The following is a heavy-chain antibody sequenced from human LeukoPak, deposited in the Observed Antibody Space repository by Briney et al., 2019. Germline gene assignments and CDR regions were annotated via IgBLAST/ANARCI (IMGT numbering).Heavy chain of an antibody. CDR1: GDSISRGRYY. CDR2: IYYSGST. V-gene: IGHV4-61*10. Sequence: SETLSLTCTVSGDSISRGRYYWSWVRQPAGKELEWIGYIYYSGSTNYNPSLKSRVTISVDTSKNQFSLKLSSVTAADTAVYYCARAAIAAAGSWFDPWGQGTLVTVSS. J-gene: IGHJ5*02. D-gene: IGHD6-13*01. CDR3: ARAAIAAAGSWFDP.